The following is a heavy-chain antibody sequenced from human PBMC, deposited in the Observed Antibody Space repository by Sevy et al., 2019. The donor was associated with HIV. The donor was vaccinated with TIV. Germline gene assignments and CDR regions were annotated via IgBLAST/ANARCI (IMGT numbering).Heavy chain of an antibody. V-gene: IGHV5-51*01. Sequence: GESLKISCKGSGYSFTSYWIGWVRQMPGKGLEWMGIIYPGDSDTRYSPSFQGQVTISADKSISTAYLQWSSLKASDTAMYYCARRWEYGDIPDAFDIWGQGTMVTVSS. CDR2: IYPGDSDT. CDR3: ARRWEYGDIPDAFDI. D-gene: IGHD4-17*01. CDR1: GYSFTSYW. J-gene: IGHJ3*02.